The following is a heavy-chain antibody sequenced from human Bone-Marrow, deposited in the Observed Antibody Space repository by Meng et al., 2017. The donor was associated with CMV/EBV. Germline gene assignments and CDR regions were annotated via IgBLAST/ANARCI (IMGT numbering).Heavy chain of an antibody. V-gene: IGHV3-33*01. CDR3: ARTAGMVRGALDY. J-gene: IGHJ4*02. CDR2: IWYDGSNK. Sequence: AASGFTFSSYGMHWVRQAPGKGLEWVAVIWYDGSNKYYADSVKGRFTISRDNSKNTLYLQMNSLRAEDTAVYYCARTAGMVRGALDYWGQGTLVTVSS. D-gene: IGHD3-10*01. CDR1: GFTFSSYG.